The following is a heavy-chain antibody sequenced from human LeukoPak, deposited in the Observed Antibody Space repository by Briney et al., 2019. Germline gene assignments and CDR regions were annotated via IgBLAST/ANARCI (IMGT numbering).Heavy chain of an antibody. CDR3: ARTFLGATYHTHFDY. D-gene: IGHD1-26*01. CDR1: GFTFSSYG. CDR2: IWYDGSNK. Sequence: PGRSLRLSCTASGFTFSSYGMHWARQAPGKGLEWVAVIWYDGSNKFYADSVKGRFTISRDNSKNTLYLQMNSLRAEDTAVYYCARTFLGATYHTHFDYWGQGTLVTVSS. V-gene: IGHV3-33*01. J-gene: IGHJ4*02.